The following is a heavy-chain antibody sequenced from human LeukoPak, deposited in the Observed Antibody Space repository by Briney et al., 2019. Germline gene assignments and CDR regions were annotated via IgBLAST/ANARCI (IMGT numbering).Heavy chain of an antibody. CDR1: RYSISSGHY. V-gene: IGHV4-38-2*01. D-gene: IGHD4-17*01. CDR3: ARGVGSFGDDPRDALDI. Sequence: PSETLSLTCAVSRYSISSGHYWGWIRQPPGKGLEWIGTIYYSGSTYYNPSLKSRVTISVYTSKNQFSLKLTSVTAADTALYFCARGVGSFGDDPRDALDIWGQGTMVTVSS. J-gene: IGHJ3*02. CDR2: IYYSGST.